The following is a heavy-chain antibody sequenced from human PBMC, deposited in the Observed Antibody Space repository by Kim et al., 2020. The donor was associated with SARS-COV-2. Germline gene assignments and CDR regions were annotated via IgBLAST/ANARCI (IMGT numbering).Heavy chain of an antibody. CDR2: IWYDGSNK. V-gene: IGHV3-33*01. CDR1: GFTFSSYG. Sequence: GGSLRLSCAASGFTFSSYGMHWVRQAPGKGLEWVAVIWYDGSNKYYADSVKGRFTISRDNSKNTLYLKMNSLRAEDTAVYYCARDRLYYYGSGNWFDPWGQGTLVTVSS. D-gene: IGHD3-10*01. J-gene: IGHJ5*02. CDR3: ARDRLYYYGSGNWFDP.